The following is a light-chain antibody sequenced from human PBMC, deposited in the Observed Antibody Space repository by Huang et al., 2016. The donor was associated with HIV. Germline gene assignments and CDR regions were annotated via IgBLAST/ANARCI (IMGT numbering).Light chain of an antibody. Sequence: EIVLTQSPGTLSLSPGERATLSCRASQSVSSAFLARYQQKPGQAPMLLIDGASSRATGIPDRFSGSGSGTDFTLTISRLEPGDFAVYYCQQYGTSPYTFGQGTKLEIK. CDR2: GAS. J-gene: IGKJ2*01. CDR1: QSVSSAF. V-gene: IGKV3-20*01. CDR3: QQYGTSPYT.